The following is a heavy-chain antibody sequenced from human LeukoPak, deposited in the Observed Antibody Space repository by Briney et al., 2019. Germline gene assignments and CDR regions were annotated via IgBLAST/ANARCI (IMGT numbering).Heavy chain of an antibody. J-gene: IGHJ4*02. Sequence: SVKVSCKASGGTFSSYAISWVRQAPGQGLEWMGGIIPIFGSANYAQEFQGRVTITADESTSTAYMELSSLRSEDTAVYYCARGHEGYCTNGVCYFDYWGQGTLVTVSS. CDR2: IIPIFGSA. D-gene: IGHD2-8*01. CDR3: ARGHEGYCTNGVCYFDY. CDR1: GGTFSSYA. V-gene: IGHV1-69*13.